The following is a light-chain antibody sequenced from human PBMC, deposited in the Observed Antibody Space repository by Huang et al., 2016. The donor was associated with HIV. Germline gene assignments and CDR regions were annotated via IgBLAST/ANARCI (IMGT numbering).Light chain of an antibody. V-gene: IGKV2-28*01. J-gene: IGKJ2*01. CDR1: QSLLHESGHNY. CDR2: LAS. CDR3: MQALQTPYT. Sequence: DIVMTQSPLSLPVTPGEPASISCRSNQSLLHESGHNYLDWYLQKPGQSPQLLLYLASSGAAGVPDRFTGSGSGTDLTVRINKVEAQDVGVYFCMQALQTPYTFGRGTKLEI.